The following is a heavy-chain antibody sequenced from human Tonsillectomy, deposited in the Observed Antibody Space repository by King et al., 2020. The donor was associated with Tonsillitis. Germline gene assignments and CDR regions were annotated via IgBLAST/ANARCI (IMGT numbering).Heavy chain of an antibody. CDR2: ISYDGNIK. D-gene: IGHD3-16*01. CDR3: AKEDYSCCPFES. Sequence: VQLVQSGGGVVQPGGSLRLSCGASGFTFSSYAMHWVRQAPGKGLEWVAFISYDGNIKYYADSVKGRFTISRDNSKNTLYVQMNSLKPEDTAVFYCAKEDYSCCPFESWGQGTPVTVSS. V-gene: IGHV3-30*02. J-gene: IGHJ4*02. CDR1: GFTFSSYA.